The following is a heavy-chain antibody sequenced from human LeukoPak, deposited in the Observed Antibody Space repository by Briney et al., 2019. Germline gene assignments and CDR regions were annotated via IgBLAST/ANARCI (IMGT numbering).Heavy chain of an antibody. D-gene: IGHD6-13*01. CDR1: GYTFTSYY. CDR3: ARDSSSWYESFDY. V-gene: IGHV1-46*01. J-gene: IGHJ4*02. CDR2: INPSGGST. Sequence: ASVKVSCKASGYTFTSYYMHWVRQAPGQGLEWMGIINPSGGSTSYAQRFQGRVTMTRDTSTSTVYVELSSLRSEGTAVYYCARDSSSWYESFDYWGQGTLVTVSS.